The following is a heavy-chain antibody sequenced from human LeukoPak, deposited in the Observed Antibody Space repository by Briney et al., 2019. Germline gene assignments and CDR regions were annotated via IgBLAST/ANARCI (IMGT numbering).Heavy chain of an antibody. CDR2: ISYDGSNK. CDR3: ARDRVRYYYDSTYIDY. CDR1: GFTFSSYA. V-gene: IGHV3-30*04. J-gene: IGHJ4*02. Sequence: GGSLRLSCAASGFTFSSYAMHWVRQAPGKGLEWVAVISYDGSNKYYADSVKGRFTISRDNSKNTLYLQMNSLRAEDTAVYYCARDRVRYYYDSTYIDYWGQGTLVTVPS. D-gene: IGHD3-22*01.